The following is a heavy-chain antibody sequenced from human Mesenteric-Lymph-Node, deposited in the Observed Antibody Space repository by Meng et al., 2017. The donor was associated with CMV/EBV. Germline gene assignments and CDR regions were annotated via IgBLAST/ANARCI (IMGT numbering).Heavy chain of an antibody. CDR3: ARDGGLRSSTSGDY. CDR2: ISYDGSNK. CDR1: GFTFSSYA. Sequence: GESLKISCAASGFTFSSYAMHWVRQAPGKGLEWVAVISYDGSNKYYADSVKGRFTISRDNSKNTLYLQMNSLRAEDTAVYYCARDGGLRSSTSGDYWGQGTLVTVSS. J-gene: IGHJ4*02. D-gene: IGHD2-2*01. V-gene: IGHV3-30*04.